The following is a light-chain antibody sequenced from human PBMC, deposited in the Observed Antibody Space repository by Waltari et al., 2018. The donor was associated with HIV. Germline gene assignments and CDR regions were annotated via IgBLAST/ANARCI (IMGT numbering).Light chain of an antibody. V-gene: IGKV4-1*01. CDR3: QQYYSTPYT. J-gene: IGKJ2*01. CDR2: WAS. CDR1: QSVLYSSNNKNY. Sequence: DIVMTQSPDSLAVSLGERATINCKSSQSVLYSSNNKNYLAWYQQKPGQPPKLLIYWASTREFGVPDRFSGSGSGTDFTLTISGLQAEDVAVYYCQQYYSTPYTFGQGTKLEIK.